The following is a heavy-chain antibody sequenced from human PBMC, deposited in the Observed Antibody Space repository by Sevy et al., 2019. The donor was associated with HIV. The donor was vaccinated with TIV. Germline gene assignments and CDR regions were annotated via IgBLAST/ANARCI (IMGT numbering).Heavy chain of an antibody. D-gene: IGHD5-18*01. CDR3: AKDGRGYSYGYYRSYYYYGMDV. Sequence: GGSLRLSCAASGFTFSSYGMHWVRQAPGKGLEWGAVISYDGSNKYYADSVKGRFTISRDNSKNTLYLQMNSLRAEDTAVYYCAKDGRGYSYGYYRSYYYYGMDVWGQGTTVTVSS. CDR1: GFTFSSYG. V-gene: IGHV3-30*18. CDR2: ISYDGSNK. J-gene: IGHJ6*02.